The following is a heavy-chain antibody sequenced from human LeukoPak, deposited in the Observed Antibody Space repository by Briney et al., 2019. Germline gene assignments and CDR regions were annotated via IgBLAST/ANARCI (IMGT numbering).Heavy chain of an antibody. CDR1: GGSISSGGYY. V-gene: IGHV4-31*03. Sequence: SQTLSLTCTVSGGSISSGGYYWSWIRQHPGKGLEWIGYIYYSGSTYYNPSLKSRVTISVDTSKNQFSLKLSSVTAADTAAYYCARDNRSSGWYAEHAFDIWGQGTMVTVSS. D-gene: IGHD6-19*01. J-gene: IGHJ3*02. CDR2: IYYSGST. CDR3: ARDNRSSGWYAEHAFDI.